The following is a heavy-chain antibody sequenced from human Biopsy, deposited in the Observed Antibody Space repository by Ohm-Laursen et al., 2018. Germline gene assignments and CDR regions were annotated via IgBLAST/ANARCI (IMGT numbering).Heavy chain of an antibody. Sequence: SLRLSCTAPGFTFGDYYMSWIRQAPGKGLEWPSYISGSGVTKMYADSVKGRFTVSRDNAKNSLYLEMNNLTVEDTAVYYCATDGAGSYNENWGQGTLVSVSS. V-gene: IGHV3-11*01. CDR2: ISGSGVTK. J-gene: IGHJ4*02. CDR1: GFTFGDYY. D-gene: IGHD3-10*01. CDR3: ATDGAGSYNEN.